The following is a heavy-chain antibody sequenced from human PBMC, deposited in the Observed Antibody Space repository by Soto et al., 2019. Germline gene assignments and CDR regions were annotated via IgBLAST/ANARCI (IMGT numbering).Heavy chain of an antibody. V-gene: IGHV4-59*01. Sequence: PSETLSLTCTVSGGSISSYYWSWIRQPPGKGLEWIGYIYYSGSTNYNPSLKSRVTISVDTSKNQFSLKLSSVTAADTAVYYCARERAMIVGATTLFDYWGQGTLVTVSS. J-gene: IGHJ4*02. CDR1: GGSISSYY. CDR3: ARERAMIVGATTLFDY. CDR2: IYYSGST. D-gene: IGHD1-26*01.